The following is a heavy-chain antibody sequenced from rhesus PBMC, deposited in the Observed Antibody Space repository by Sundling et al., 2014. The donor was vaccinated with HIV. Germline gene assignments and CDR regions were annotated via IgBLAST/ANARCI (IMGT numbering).Heavy chain of an antibody. CDR3: ARIYSGFSFDAFDF. Sequence: QVQLQESGPGLVKPSEPLSLTCAVSSGSFSGYNWSWIRQPPGRGLEWIGRISGTVANTAYNPSLKRRVTISTDTSNNQFSLSLNSVTAADTAVYYCARIYSGFSFDAFDFWGQGLRVTVSS. J-gene: IGHJ3*01. CDR2: ISGTVANT. CDR1: SGSFSGYN. D-gene: IGHD6-31*01. V-gene: IGHV4-173*01.